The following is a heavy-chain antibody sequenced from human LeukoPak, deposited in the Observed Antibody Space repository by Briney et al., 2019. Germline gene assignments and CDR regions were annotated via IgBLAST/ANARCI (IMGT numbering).Heavy chain of an antibody. D-gene: IGHD4-17*01. CDR1: GYTFTSYY. CDR2: INPSGGST. V-gene: IGHV1-46*01. Sequence: ASVKVSCKASGYTFTSYYMHWVRQAPGQGLEWMGIINPSGGSTSYAKKFQGRVTMTRDMSTSTAYMEVRSLRSDDTDVDYCARASFTVTPREFDYWGQGTLVTVSS. J-gene: IGHJ4*02. CDR3: ARASFTVTPREFDY.